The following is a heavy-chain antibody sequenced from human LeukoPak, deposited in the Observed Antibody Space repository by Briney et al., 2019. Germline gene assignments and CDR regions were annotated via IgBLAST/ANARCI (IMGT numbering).Heavy chain of an antibody. D-gene: IGHD6-13*01. CDR3: AKGAAAGKVDWFDP. J-gene: IGHJ5*02. Sequence: GGPLRLSCEASGLSFTNYAMMWVRQAPGKGLQWISTLTGYGGAYYADSGEGRFIISRDISKNTMFLQMYSLRAEDTAVYYCAKGAAAGKVDWFDPWGQGTLVTVSS. CDR2: LTGYGGA. CDR1: GLSFTNYA. V-gene: IGHV3-23*01.